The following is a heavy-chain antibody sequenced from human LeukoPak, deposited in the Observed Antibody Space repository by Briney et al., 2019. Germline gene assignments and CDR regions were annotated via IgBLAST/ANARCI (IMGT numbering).Heavy chain of an antibody. CDR1: GYTFTGYN. CDR2: INPNSGGT. Sequence: GASVKVSCKASGYTFTGYNMHWVRQAPGQGLEWMGWINPNSGGTNYAQKFQGRVTMTRDTSISTAYMELSRLRSDDTAVYYCARDPAYYDILTGYYSTSNWFDPWGQGTLVTVSS. V-gene: IGHV1-2*02. D-gene: IGHD3-9*01. J-gene: IGHJ5*02. CDR3: ARDPAYYDILTGYYSTSNWFDP.